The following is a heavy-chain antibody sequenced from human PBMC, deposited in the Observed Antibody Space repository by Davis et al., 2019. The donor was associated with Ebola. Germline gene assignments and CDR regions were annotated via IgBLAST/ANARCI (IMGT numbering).Heavy chain of an antibody. V-gene: IGHV3-15*01. CDR2: IKSKTDGGTT. D-gene: IGHD5/OR15-5a*01. J-gene: IGHJ5*02. Sequence: PGGSLRLSCAASGFTFSNAWTSWVRQAPGKGLEWVGRIKSKTDGGTTDYAAPVKGRFTISRDDSKNTLYLQMNSLKTEDTAVYYSTTQTSTISRVDWFDPWGQGTLVTVSS. CDR1: GFTFSNAW. CDR3: TTQTSTISRVDWFDP.